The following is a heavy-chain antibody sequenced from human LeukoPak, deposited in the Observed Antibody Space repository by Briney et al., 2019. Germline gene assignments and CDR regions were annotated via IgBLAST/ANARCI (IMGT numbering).Heavy chain of an antibody. J-gene: IGHJ4*02. CDR3: ARTPMIVVVMFDY. V-gene: IGHV3-7*01. CDR1: GFTFSSYW. Sequence: PGGSLRLSCAASGFTFSSYWMSWVRQAPGKGLEWVANIKQVGSEKYYVDSVKGRFTIPRDNAKNSLYLQMNSLRAEDTAVYYCARTPMIVVVMFDYWGQGTLVTVSS. CDR2: IKQVGSEK. D-gene: IGHD3-22*01.